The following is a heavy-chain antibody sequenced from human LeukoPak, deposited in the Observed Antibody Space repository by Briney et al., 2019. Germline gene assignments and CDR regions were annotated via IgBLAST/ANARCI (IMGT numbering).Heavy chain of an antibody. D-gene: IGHD3-22*01. CDR3: ARVSSGYYYYYYGMDV. CDR1: GGSISSYY. CDR2: IYCSGST. Sequence: SETLSLTCTVSGGSISSYYWSWIRQPPGKGLEWIGYIYCSGSTNYNPSLKSRVTISVDTSKNQFSLKLSSVTAADTAVYYCARVSSGYYYYYYGMDVWGQGTTVTVSS. V-gene: IGHV4-59*01. J-gene: IGHJ6*02.